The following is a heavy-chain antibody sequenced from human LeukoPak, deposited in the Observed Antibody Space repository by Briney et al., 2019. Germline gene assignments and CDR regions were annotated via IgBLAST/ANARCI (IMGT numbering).Heavy chain of an antibody. CDR2: INHSGST. J-gene: IGHJ5*02. CDR1: GGSFSGYY. V-gene: IGHV4-34*01. Sequence: ASETLSLTCAVYGGSFSGYYWSWIRQPPGKGLEWIGEINHSGSTNYNPSLKSRVTISVDTSKNQFSLKLSSVTAADTAVYYCARRKGHSSLNWFDPWGQGTLVTVSS. D-gene: IGHD6-13*01. CDR3: ARRKGHSSLNWFDP.